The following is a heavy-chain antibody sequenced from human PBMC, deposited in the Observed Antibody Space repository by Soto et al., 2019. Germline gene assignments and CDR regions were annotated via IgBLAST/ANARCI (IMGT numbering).Heavy chain of an antibody. D-gene: IGHD3-3*01. CDR3: ARDGVYYGMDV. V-gene: IGHV3-49*04. CDR1: GFTSTDHA. Sequence: GGSLRLSCAFSGFTSTDHALTWVGQAPGKGLEWVAFTTSHSYGGTTDYAASVKGRFTISRDDSKSIAYLQMNSLQIADTAIYYCARDGVYYGMDVWGQGTTVTVS. J-gene: IGHJ6*02. CDR2: TTSHSYGGTT.